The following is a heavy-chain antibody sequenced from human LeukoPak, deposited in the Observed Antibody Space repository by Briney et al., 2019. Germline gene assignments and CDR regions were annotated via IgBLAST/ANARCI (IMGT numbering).Heavy chain of an antibody. J-gene: IGHJ5*02. V-gene: IGHV4-59*01. Sequence: SETLSLTCTVSGVSISSYYWSWIRQPPGKGLELIGYIYYSGSTNYNPSRKSRVTISVDTSKNQLSLKLSSVTAADTAVYYCARFSVAAAGTGWFDPWGQGTLVTVSA. CDR1: GVSISSYY. CDR2: IYYSGST. D-gene: IGHD6-13*01. CDR3: ARFSVAAAGTGWFDP.